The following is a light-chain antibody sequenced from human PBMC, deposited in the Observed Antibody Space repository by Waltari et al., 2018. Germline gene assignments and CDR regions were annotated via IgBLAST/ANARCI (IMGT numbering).Light chain of an antibody. CDR2: AAS. V-gene: IGKV1-12*01. CDR1: QGVSNW. Sequence: DIQMTQSPSSVSASVGDKVSTTCRASQGVSNWLDWYQQKPGKAPKLLLYAASSLQSGVPSRFSGSGSGTDFTLTISSLQPEDFATYYCQQANSFPITFGQGTRLEIK. J-gene: IGKJ5*01. CDR3: QQANSFPIT.